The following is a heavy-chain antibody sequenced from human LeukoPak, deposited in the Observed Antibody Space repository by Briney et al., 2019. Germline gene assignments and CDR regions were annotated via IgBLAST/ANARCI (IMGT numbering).Heavy chain of an antibody. J-gene: IGHJ6*02. V-gene: IGHV4-59*01. CDR2: IYYSGST. D-gene: IGHD2-2*01. CDR3: ARALGYCSSTSCLQYYYYGMDV. Sequence: SETLSLTCTVSGGSISSYYWSWIRQPPGKGLEWIGYIYYSGSTNYNPSLKSRVTISVDTSKNQFSLKLSSVTAADTAVYYCARALGYCSSTSCLQYYYYGMDVWGQGTTVTVSS. CDR1: GGSISSYY.